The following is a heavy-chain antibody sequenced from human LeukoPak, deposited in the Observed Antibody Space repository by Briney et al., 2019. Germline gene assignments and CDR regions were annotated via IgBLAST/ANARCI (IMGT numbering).Heavy chain of an antibody. V-gene: IGHV3-30*18. CDR1: GFTFSNYG. CDR2: ISYDGSNK. J-gene: IGHJ4*02. CDR3: AKDRYDSSEGWIDY. Sequence: GGSLRLSCAASGFTFSNYGMHWVRQAPGKGLKWVAVISYDGSNKYYADSVKGRFTISRDNSKNTLYLQMNSLRAEDTAVYYCAKDRYDSSEGWIDYWGQGTLVTVSS. D-gene: IGHD3-22*01.